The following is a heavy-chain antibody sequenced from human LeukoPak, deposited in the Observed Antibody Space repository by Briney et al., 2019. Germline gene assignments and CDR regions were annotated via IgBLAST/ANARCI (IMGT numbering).Heavy chain of an antibody. V-gene: IGHV4-39*07. Sequence: SETLSLTCTVSGGSISSSSYYWGWLRQPPGTGLEWIGSIYYSGSTYYNPSLKSRVTISVDTSKNQFSLKLSSVTAADTAVYYCARDTNWGLGYWGQGTLVTVSS. D-gene: IGHD7-27*01. CDR3: ARDTNWGLGY. CDR1: GGSISSSSYY. CDR2: IYYSGST. J-gene: IGHJ4*02.